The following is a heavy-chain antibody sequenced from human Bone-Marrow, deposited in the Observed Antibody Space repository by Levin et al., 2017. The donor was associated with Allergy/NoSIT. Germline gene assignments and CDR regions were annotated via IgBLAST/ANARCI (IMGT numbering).Heavy chain of an antibody. V-gene: IGHV3-15*01. CDR2: VKRKIDGETT. J-gene: IGHJ3*02. CDR3: ATGSRQAFDI. CDR1: GFSFSDLW. Sequence: PGGSLRLSCAASGFSFSDLWMSWVRLAPGKGLEWVGHVKRKIDGETTDYAAPVKGRFTISRDDSKTTLYLQMNSLKTEDTALYYCATGSRQAFDIWGQGTMVTVSS.